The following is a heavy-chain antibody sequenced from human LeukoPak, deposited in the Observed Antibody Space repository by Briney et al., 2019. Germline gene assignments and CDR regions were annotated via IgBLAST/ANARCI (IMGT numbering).Heavy chain of an antibody. Sequence: SETLSLTCTVSGGSINSSSDYWGWIRQPPGKGLEWIGSIYYSGSTYYNPSLKGRVTISVDTSKNQFSLKLRSVTAADTAVYYCAREKPFQYDILTGYRHPHYYMDVWGKGTTVTVSS. CDR1: GGSINSSSDY. V-gene: IGHV4-39*02. D-gene: IGHD3-9*01. CDR3: AREKPFQYDILTGYRHPHYYMDV. CDR2: IYYSGST. J-gene: IGHJ6*03.